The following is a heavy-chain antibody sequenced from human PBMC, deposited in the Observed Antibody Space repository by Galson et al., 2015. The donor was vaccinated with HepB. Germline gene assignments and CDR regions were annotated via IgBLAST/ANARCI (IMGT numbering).Heavy chain of an antibody. D-gene: IGHD6-13*01. J-gene: IGHJ6*02. CDR1: GFTFSSYA. Sequence: SLRLSCAASGFTFSSYAMSWVRQAPGKGLEWVSAISGSGGSTYYADSVKGRFTISRDNSKNTLYLQMNSLRAEDTAVYYCAKARGMGGYYYYGMDVWGQGTTVTVSS. V-gene: IGHV3-23*01. CDR3: AKARGMGGYYYYGMDV. CDR2: ISGSGGST.